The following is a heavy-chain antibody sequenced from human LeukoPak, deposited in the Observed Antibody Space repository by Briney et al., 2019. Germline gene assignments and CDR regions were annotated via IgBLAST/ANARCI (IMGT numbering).Heavy chain of an antibody. J-gene: IGHJ3*02. CDR3: ARQGRYNWNYVGAFDI. D-gene: IGHD1-7*01. V-gene: IGHV4-59*08. Sequence: SETLSLTCTVSGGSISSYYWSWIRRPPGKGLEWIGYIYYSGSTNYNPSLKSRVTISVDTSKNQFSLKLSSVTAADTAVYYCARQGRYNWNYVGAFDIWGQGTMVTVSS. CDR1: GGSISSYY. CDR2: IYYSGST.